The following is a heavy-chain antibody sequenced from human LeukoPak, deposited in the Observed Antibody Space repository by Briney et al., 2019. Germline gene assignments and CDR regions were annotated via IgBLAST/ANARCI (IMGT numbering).Heavy chain of an antibody. V-gene: IGHV4-4*02. CDR3: VSSSSSGKGGY. D-gene: IGHD6-13*01. J-gene: IGHJ4*02. CDR2: IYHSGST. CDR1: GGSISSSNW. Sequence: PSETLSLTCAVSGGSISSSNWWSWVRQPPGKGLEWIGEIYHSGSTNYNPSLKSRVTIPVDKSKNQFSLKLSSVTAADTAVYYCVSSSSSGKGGYWGQGTLVTVSS.